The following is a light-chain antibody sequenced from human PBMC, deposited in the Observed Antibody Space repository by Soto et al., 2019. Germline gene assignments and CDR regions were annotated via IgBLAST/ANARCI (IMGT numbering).Light chain of an antibody. CDR1: QHVTTTY. J-gene: IGKJ4*01. Sequence: IVLTQSPATLSLSPGERATLSCTASQHVTTTYIAWYQQKFGQAPRLLIYGASTRATGTPDRFTGGGFGTDFTLTICIVEPEDFAVYYCQQYDSSFTFGGGTKVEMK. V-gene: IGKV3-20*01. CDR3: QQYDSSFT. CDR2: GAS.